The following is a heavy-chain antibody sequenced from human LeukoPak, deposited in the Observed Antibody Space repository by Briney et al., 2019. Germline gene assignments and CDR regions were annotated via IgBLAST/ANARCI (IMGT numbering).Heavy chain of an antibody. Sequence: ASEILSLTCTVTGGLDSSGSYYWSWIRQPPGKGLEWIGYIYYSGSTNYNPSLKSRVTISVDTSKNQFSLKLSSVTAADTAVYYCARGPYDIFEYWGQGTLVTVSS. CDR3: ARGPYDIFEY. D-gene: IGHD3-9*01. CDR2: IYYSGST. V-gene: IGHV4-61*01. J-gene: IGHJ4*02. CDR1: GGLDSSGSYY.